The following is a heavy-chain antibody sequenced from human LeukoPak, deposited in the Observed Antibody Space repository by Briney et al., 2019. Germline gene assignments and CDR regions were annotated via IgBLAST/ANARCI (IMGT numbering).Heavy chain of an antibody. Sequence: PGGSLRLSRAASGFTFSTYAITWVRQGPGKGLEWVSAIRPDGDRTYYANSVRGRFTISRDNSKDTVYLQINGLRVEDTAVYYCARVQSGTRGWYTVDYWGQGTLVTVSS. D-gene: IGHD6-19*01. V-gene: IGHV3-23*01. CDR3: ARVQSGTRGWYTVDY. J-gene: IGHJ4*02. CDR2: IRPDGDRT. CDR1: GFTFSTYA.